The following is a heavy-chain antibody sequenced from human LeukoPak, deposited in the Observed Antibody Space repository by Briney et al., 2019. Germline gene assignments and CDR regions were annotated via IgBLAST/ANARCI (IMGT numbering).Heavy chain of an antibody. CDR3: ARARRGYYYDSSGYLVYFDY. CDR2: IYYSGST. V-gene: IGHV4-31*03. CDR1: GGSISGGGYY. D-gene: IGHD3-22*01. Sequence: SETLSLTCTVSGGSISGGGYYWSWIRQHPGKGLEWIGYIYYSGSTYYNPSLKSRVTISVDTSKNQFSLKLSSVTAADTAVYYCARARRGYYYDSSGYLVYFDYWGQGTLVTVSS. J-gene: IGHJ4*02.